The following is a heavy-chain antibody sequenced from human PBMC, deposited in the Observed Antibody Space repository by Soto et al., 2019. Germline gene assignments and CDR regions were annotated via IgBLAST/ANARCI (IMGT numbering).Heavy chain of an antibody. CDR1: GFTFSSYA. CDR3: ARGSIDWDY. Sequence: QVQLVESGGGVVQPGRSLRLSCAASGFTFSSYAMHWVRQAPGKGLEWVAVISYDGSNKYYADSVKGRFTISRDNSKNTLYLQMNSLRAEDTAMYYCARGSIDWDYWGQGTLVTVSS. V-gene: IGHV3-30-3*01. D-gene: IGHD2-21*01. J-gene: IGHJ4*02. CDR2: ISYDGSNK.